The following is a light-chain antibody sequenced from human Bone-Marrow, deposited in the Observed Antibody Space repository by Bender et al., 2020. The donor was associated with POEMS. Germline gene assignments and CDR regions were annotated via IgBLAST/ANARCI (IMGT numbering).Light chain of an antibody. CDR3: QVWDSFYVV. CDR2: QDS. Sequence: SYELTQPPSVSVSPGQTASITCSGDKLGERYATWYQQKAGQSPVLVIYQDSRRPSGIPERFSGSNSGNTATLTISGTQAMDEADYYCQVWDSFYVVFGGGTKLTVL. V-gene: IGLV3-1*01. CDR1: KLGERY. J-gene: IGLJ2*01.